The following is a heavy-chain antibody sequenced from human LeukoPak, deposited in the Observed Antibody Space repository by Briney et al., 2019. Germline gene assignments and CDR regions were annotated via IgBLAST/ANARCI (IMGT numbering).Heavy chain of an antibody. CDR3: ARGIRGYSYGPMDV. CDR1: GYTFTSFA. J-gene: IGHJ6*04. V-gene: IGHV1-18*01. D-gene: IGHD5-18*01. CDR2: ISAYNGNT. Sequence: GASVKVSCKASGYTFTSFAINWVRQAPGQGLEWMGWISAYNGNTNYAQKLQGRVTMTTDTSTSTAYMELRSLRSDDTAVYYCARGIRGYSYGPMDVWGKGTTVTVSS.